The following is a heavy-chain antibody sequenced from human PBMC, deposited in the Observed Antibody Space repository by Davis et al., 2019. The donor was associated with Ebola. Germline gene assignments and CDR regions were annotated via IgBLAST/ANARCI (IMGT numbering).Heavy chain of an antibody. V-gene: IGHV3-23*01. CDR3: AKARCGGDCRCFDN. Sequence: GESLKISCAGSGFTFSNYAMNWVRQAPGRGLEWVSSISSSGDSTYHADSVKGRFTISRDNSKNTVDLQMNSLRAEDTAVYFCAKARCGGDCRCFDNWGQGTRVTVSS. J-gene: IGHJ4*02. D-gene: IGHD2-21*01. CDR1: GFTFSNYA. CDR2: ISSSGDST.